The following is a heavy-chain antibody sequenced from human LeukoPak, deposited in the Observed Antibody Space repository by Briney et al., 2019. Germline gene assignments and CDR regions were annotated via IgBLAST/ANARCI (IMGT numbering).Heavy chain of an antibody. CDR1: GFTFSSYG. Sequence: GRSLRLSCAASGFTFSSYGMHWVRQAPGKGLEWVAVISYDGSSKYYADSVKGRFTISRDNSKNTLYLQMNSLRAEDTAVYYCAKDQGVVPAAMTLYYYYYGMDVWGKGTTVTVSS. CDR3: AKDQGVVPAAMTLYYYYYGMDV. CDR2: ISYDGSSK. J-gene: IGHJ6*04. D-gene: IGHD2-2*01. V-gene: IGHV3-30*18.